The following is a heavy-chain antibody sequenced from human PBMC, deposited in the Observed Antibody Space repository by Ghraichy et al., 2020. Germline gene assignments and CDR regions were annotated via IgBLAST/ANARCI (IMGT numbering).Heavy chain of an antibody. CDR2: IWYDGSNK. J-gene: IGHJ6*02. CDR3: ARSCSTTRCFSPWYAMDV. Sequence: LSLTCAASGFTFSSYGMHWVRQAPGKGLEWVALIWYDGSNKYYAESVKGRFTISRDNSKNTLNLQMNSLRAEDTALYYCARSCSTTRCFSPWYAMDVWGQGTTVTVSS. CDR1: GFTFSSYG. D-gene: IGHD2-2*01. V-gene: IGHV3-33*08.